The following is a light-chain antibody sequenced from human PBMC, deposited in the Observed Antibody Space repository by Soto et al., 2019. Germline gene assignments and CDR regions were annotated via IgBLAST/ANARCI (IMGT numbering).Light chain of an antibody. CDR2: KVT. J-gene: IGLJ3*02. Sequence: QSVLTQPASVSGSPGQSITISCTGSTSDVGNYDLVSWYQQHPGKAPKLMIYKVTNRPSGVSNRFSGSKSGNTASLTISGLRAEDEADYYCSSYTSTSTWVFGGGTKLTVL. CDR3: SSYTSTSTWV. V-gene: IGLV2-14*02. CDR1: TSDVGNYDL.